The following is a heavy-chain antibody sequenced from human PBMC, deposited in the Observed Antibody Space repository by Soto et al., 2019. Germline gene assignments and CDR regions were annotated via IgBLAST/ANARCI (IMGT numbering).Heavy chain of an antibody. CDR1: GFTFSNYG. V-gene: IGHV3-33*01. CDR2: IWYDGSNK. D-gene: IGHD4-17*01. Sequence: QVQLVESGGGVVQPGRPLRLSCAASGFTFSNYGMHWLLQAQGKVMEWVAVIWYDGSNKYYADSVKGRFTISRDNSKNTLYLQINSLRAEDTAVYYCARDPDYGDYGMDVWGQGTTVTVSS. CDR3: ARDPDYGDYGMDV. J-gene: IGHJ6*02.